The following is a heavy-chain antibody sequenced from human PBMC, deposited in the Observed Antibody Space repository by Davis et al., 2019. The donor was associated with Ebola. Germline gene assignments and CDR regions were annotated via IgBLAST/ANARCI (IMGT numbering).Heavy chain of an antibody. CDR2: VYPGDSET. CDR3: TRSKDNVVEPVGFDS. V-gene: IGHV5-51*01. J-gene: IGHJ5*01. D-gene: IGHD5-24*01. CDR1: GYIFTTYW. Sequence: GESLKISCTVSGYIFTTYWIAWVRQMPGKGLEWMGTVYPGDSETRYNPSFEGQVTISADKSISTVYLQWSSLKASDTAMYYCTRSKDNVVEPVGFDSWGQGTLITVSS.